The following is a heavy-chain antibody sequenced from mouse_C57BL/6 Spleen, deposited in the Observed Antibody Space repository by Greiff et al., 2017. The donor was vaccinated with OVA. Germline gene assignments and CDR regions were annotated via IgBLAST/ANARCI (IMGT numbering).Heavy chain of an antibody. CDR3: AREGLRTPQDY. V-gene: IGHV1-54*01. J-gene: IGHJ2*01. D-gene: IGHD3-2*02. CDR2: INPGSGGT. Sequence: QVQLQQSGAELVRPGTSVKVSCKASGYAFTNYLIEWVKQRPGQGLEWIGVINPGSGGTNYNEKFKGKATLTADKSSSTAYMQLSSLTSEDSAVYYCAREGLRTPQDYWGQGTTLTVSS. CDR1: GYAFTNYL.